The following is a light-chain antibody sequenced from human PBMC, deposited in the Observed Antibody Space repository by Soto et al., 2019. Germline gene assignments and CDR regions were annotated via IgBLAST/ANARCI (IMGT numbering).Light chain of an antibody. Sequence: QSALTPPPSASGSPGQSVTISCIGTSSDVGRYNYVSWYQHHPGKAPKLIIYEVTKRPSGVPDRFSGSKSGNTASLTVSGLQADDEADYYCNSYVGSNNYVFGTGTKGTVL. V-gene: IGLV2-8*01. CDR3: NSYVGSNNYV. CDR2: EVT. J-gene: IGLJ1*01. CDR1: SSDVGRYNY.